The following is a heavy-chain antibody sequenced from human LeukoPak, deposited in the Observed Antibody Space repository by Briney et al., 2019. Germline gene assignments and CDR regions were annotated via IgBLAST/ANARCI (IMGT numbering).Heavy chain of an antibody. CDR2: ISGSGDTT. V-gene: IGHV3-23*01. CDR1: GFTFSSYA. J-gene: IGHJ4*02. Sequence: GGSLRLSCAASGFTFSSYAMNWVRQAPGEGLEWVSFISGSGDTTYYADSVKGRFTISRDSSKNTLYLQMNSLRAEDTAVYFCAKSRGESRGASNYWGQGTLVTVSS. CDR3: AKSRGESRGASNY. D-gene: IGHD1-26*01.